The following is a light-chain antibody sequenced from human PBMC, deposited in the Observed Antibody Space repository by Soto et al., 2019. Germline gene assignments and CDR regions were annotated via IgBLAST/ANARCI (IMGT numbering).Light chain of an antibody. Sequence: AIQLTQSPSSLSASVGDRVTITCRASQGISSALAWYQQKPGKAPKLLVYDASSLESGVPSSFSGSGSVTDFTLTISSLQPEDFATYYCQQFNNYPITFGQGTRLEIK. CDR3: QQFNNYPIT. CDR2: DAS. J-gene: IGKJ5*01. V-gene: IGKV1D-13*01. CDR1: QGISSA.